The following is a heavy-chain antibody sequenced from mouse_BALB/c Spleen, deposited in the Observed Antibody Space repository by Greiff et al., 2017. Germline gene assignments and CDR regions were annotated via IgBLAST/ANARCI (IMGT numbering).Heavy chain of an antibody. J-gene: IGHJ4*01. D-gene: IGHD2-14*01. Sequence: QVQLQQPGAELVRPGASVKLSCKASGYTFTSYWINWVKQRPGQGLEWIGNIYPSDSYTNYNQKFKDKATLTVDKSSSTAYMQLSSPTSEDSAVYYCTRDYRYDDGYAMDYWGQGTSVTVSS. CDR2: IYPSDSYT. CDR3: TRDYRYDDGYAMDY. CDR1: GYTFTSYW. V-gene: IGHV1-69*02.